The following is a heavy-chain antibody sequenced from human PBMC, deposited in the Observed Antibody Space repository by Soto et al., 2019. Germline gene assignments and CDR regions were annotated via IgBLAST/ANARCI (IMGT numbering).Heavy chain of an antibody. D-gene: IGHD2-2*01. Sequence: TLSLTCTVSGGSIGSGDYYWSWIRQPPGKGLEWIGYIYYSGSTYYNPSLKSRVIISLDTSENQFSLKLTSVSAADTAVYYCATAVYCRSAGCSNWFDPWGQGTPVTVSS. CDR1: GGSIGSGDYY. J-gene: IGHJ5*02. CDR3: ATAVYCRSAGCSNWFDP. V-gene: IGHV4-30-4*01. CDR2: IYYSGST.